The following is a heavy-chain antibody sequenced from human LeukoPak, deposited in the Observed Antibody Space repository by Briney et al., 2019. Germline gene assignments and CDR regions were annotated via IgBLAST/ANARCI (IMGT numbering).Heavy chain of an antibody. CDR2: VSYDGSDK. V-gene: IGHV3-30*18. J-gene: IGHJ4*02. CDR1: GFTFSNYG. Sequence: GGSLRLSCAASGFTFSNYGMHWVRQTPGKGLEWVASVSYDGSDKNYVDSVRGRFTISRDNSGNTLYLQMNSLGAEDTAVYYCAKASGYDSSGYYYYFDYWGQGTLVAVSS. CDR3: AKASGYDSSGYYYYFDY. D-gene: IGHD3-22*01.